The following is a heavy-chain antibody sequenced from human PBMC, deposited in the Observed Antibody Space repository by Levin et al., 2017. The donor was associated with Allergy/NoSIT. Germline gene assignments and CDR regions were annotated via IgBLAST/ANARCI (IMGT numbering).Heavy chain of an antibody. J-gene: IGHJ5*02. CDR3: ARDSSGWYAGWFDP. D-gene: IGHD6-19*01. V-gene: IGHV5-51*01. Sequence: GESLKISCKGSGYSFTNYWIVWVRQMPGKGLEWMGIIYPGDSDTRYSPPFQGQVTISADKSINTAYLEWSSLKASDTAMYYCARDSSGWYAGWFDPWGQGTLVTVSS. CDR2: IYPGDSDT. CDR1: GYSFTNYW.